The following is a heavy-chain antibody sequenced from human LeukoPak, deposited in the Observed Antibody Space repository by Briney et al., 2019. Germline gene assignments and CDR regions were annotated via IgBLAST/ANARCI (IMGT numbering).Heavy chain of an antibody. J-gene: IGHJ4*02. CDR2: IYYSGST. Sequence: SETLSLTCTVSGGSISSYYWSWIRQPPGKGLEWIGYIYYSGSTNYNPSLKSRVTISVDTSKNQFSLKLSSVTAADTAVHYCARGMDFWSGPVDYWGQGTLVTVSS. V-gene: IGHV4-59*08. D-gene: IGHD3-3*01. CDR3: ARGMDFWSGPVDY. CDR1: GGSISSYY.